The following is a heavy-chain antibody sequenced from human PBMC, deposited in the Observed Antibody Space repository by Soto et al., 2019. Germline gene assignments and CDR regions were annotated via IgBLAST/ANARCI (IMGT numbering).Heavy chain of an antibody. CDR3: ARGKPSGYRFGPRNFFYYGLDV. J-gene: IGHJ6*02. D-gene: IGHD5-18*01. CDR1: SASLGDHY. V-gene: IGHV4-34*02. Sequence: QGQLRQWGPGVLKPSDTLSLTCAVFSASLGDHYWAWIRQSPDKGLEWIGEVHPSGSTDYNPSPTSRLTLSLDTSKNQCSLRVASGTAAAPAVYFCARGKPSGYRFGPRNFFYYGLDVWGPGTTVTVSS. CDR2: VHPSGST.